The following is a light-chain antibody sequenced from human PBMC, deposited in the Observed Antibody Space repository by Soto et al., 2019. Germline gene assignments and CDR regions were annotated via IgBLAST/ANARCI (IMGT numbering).Light chain of an antibody. Sequence: QSALTQPASVSGSPGQSITISCTGTSSDVGGYNYVSWYQQHPGKAPKLMIYEVSNRPSGVSDRFSGSKSGNTASLAISGLQPEDEADYYCNSYTSSSSVVFGTGTKLTVL. J-gene: IGLJ1*01. V-gene: IGLV2-14*01. CDR3: NSYTSSSSVV. CDR1: SSDVGGYNY. CDR2: EVS.